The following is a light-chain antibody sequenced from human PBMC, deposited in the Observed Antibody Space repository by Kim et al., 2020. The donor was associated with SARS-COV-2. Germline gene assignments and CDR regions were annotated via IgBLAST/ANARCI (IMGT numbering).Light chain of an antibody. CDR1: SSDVGDYDY. Sequence: QSALTQPASVSGSPGQSITISCTGTSSDVGDYDYVSWYQQHPGKAPKLMISDVSKRPSGVSIRFSGSKSGNTASLTISGLQAEDEADYYCSSYRSSSAWVFGGVTQLTVL. CDR3: SSYRSSSAWV. V-gene: IGLV2-14*01. J-gene: IGLJ3*02. CDR2: DVS.